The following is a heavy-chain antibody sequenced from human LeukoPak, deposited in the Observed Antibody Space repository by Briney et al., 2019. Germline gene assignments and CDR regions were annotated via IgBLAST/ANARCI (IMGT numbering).Heavy chain of an antibody. D-gene: IGHD5-18*01. CDR1: GYSISSGYY. V-gene: IGHV4-38-2*01. J-gene: IGHJ6*03. CDR3: ARQSIRGYEYYMDV. Sequence: SETLSLTCAVSGYSISSGYYWGWIRQPPGKGLEWIGSIYHSGGTYYNPSLKSRVTISVDTSKNQFSLKLSSVTAADTAVYYCARQSIRGYEYYMDVWGKGTTVTVSS. CDR2: IYHSGGT.